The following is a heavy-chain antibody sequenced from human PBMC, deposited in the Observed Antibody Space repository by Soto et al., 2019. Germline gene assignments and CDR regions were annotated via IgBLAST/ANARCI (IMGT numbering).Heavy chain of an antibody. J-gene: IGHJ3*02. CDR2: ISSSSSYI. V-gene: IGHV3-21*01. Sequence: GGSLRLSCAASGFTFSSYSMNWVRQAPGKGLEWVSSISSSSSYIYYADSVKGRFTTSRDNAKNSLYLQMNSLRAEDTAVYYCASQGDYDFWSGYYTDAFDIWGQGTMVTVSS. CDR1: GFTFSSYS. D-gene: IGHD3-3*01. CDR3: ASQGDYDFWSGYYTDAFDI.